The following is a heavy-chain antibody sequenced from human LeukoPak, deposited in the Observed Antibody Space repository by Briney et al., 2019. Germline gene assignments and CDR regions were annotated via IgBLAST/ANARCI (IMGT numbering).Heavy chain of an antibody. CDR1: GSTFSSYA. D-gene: IGHD3-10*01. Sequence: PGGSLRLSCAASGSTFSSYAMSWVRQAPGKGLEWVSAISGSGGSTYYADSVKGRFTISRDNSKNTLYLQMNSLRAEDTAVYDCAKVISGVQGVIPYDYWGQGTLVTVSS. V-gene: IGHV3-23*01. CDR2: ISGSGGST. J-gene: IGHJ4*02. CDR3: AKVISGVQGVIPYDY.